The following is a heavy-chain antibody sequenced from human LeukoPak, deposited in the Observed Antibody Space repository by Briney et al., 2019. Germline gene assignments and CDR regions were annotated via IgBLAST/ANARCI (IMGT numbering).Heavy chain of an antibody. CDR3: ARDLMGIAYRGAFYY. D-gene: IGHD6-13*01. Sequence: SQTLSLTCAIFGDSVSSNSAAWNWIRQSPSRGLEWLGRTYYRSNWDNDYAVSVQSRIAINPDTSKNQFSLQLNSVTPEDTAVYYCARDLMGIAYRGAFYYWGQGTLVTVSS. J-gene: IGHJ4*02. CDR2: TYYRSNWDN. CDR1: GDSVSSNSAA. V-gene: IGHV6-1*01.